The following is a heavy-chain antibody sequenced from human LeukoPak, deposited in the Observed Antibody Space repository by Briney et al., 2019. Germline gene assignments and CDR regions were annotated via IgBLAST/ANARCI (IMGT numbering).Heavy chain of an antibody. D-gene: IGHD3-10*01. V-gene: IGHV3-53*05. J-gene: IGHJ4*02. CDR2: IFKDGST. Sequence: GGSLRLSCVASGVTVSSNYMSWVRQAPGKGLEWVSLIFKDGSTYYADSVKGRFTISRDNSKNTLYFQISSLRVEDTAVYYCAYGSGSWGQGTLVTVSS. CDR1: GVTVSSNY. CDR3: AYGSGS.